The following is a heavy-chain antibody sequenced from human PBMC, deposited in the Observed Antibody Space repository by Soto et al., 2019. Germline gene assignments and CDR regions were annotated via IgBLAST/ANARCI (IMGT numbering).Heavy chain of an antibody. V-gene: IGHV1-8*01. CDR3: VRLSCEIDY. J-gene: IGHJ4*02. CDR1: GYTFTNYD. CDR2: MNPKSGNT. Sequence: QVQLVQSGAEVKKPGASVKVSCKASGYTFTNYDINWVRQATGQGLEWMGWMNPKSGNTGYAQQFQGRVTMTRSTSISTAYMDLSSLTSEDTAIYYCVRLSCEIDYWGQGTLVTVSS.